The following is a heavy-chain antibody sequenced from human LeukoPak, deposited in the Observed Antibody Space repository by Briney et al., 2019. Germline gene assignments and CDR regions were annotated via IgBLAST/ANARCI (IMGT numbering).Heavy chain of an antibody. CDR1: GVSISSSRYY. J-gene: IGHJ6*03. CDR2: IYYSGST. D-gene: IGHD6-19*01. V-gene: IGHV4-39*01. Sequence: SETLSLTCTVSGVSISSSRYYWGWIRQPPGKGREWIGSIYYSGSTYYNPSLKSRVTISVDTYKYQFSLKLSSVTAAATAVYYCVRKLLEEQWLAFYYYMGVWGKGTTVTVSS. CDR3: VRKLLEEQWLAFYYYMGV.